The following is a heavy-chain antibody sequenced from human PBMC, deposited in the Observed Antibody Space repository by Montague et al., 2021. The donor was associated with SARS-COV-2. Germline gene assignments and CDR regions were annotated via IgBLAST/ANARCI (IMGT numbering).Heavy chain of an antibody. D-gene: IGHD3-10*01. V-gene: IGHV2-5*01. Sequence: PALVKPTQTLTLTCTFSGISLSTSGVGVAWFRQPPGKALEWLALIYWHADERYSPSMRSRLTITKDTSENQVVLRMTNMDPMDTATYYCAPLGFDSRSYYTPHKWCDPWGQGILVTVSS. CDR3: APLGFDSRSYYTPHKWCDP. CDR2: IYWHADE. CDR1: GISLSTSGVG. J-gene: IGHJ5*02.